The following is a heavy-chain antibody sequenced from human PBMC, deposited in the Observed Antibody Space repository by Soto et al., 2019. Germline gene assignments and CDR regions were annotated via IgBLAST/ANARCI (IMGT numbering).Heavy chain of an antibody. CDR3: ARTTYSDY. Sequence: PWGSLRLSCVAYGFTFISYWMSWFRQAPGKWLEWVANINHYGSEKYYVDSVKGRFTISRDNAKNSLYLQMNSLRAEDTAVYYCARTTYSDYWGQGTLVTVSS. J-gene: IGHJ4*02. V-gene: IGHV3-7*01. CDR2: INHYGSEK. CDR1: GFTFISYW.